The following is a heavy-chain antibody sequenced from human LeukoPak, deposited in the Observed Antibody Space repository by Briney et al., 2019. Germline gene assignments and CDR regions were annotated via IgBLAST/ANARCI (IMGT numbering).Heavy chain of an antibody. D-gene: IGHD1-26*01. CDR1: GGTFSSYA. CDR3: ARGVPSAPSLGRLRSTSFDY. Sequence: ASVTVSCKASGGTFSSYAISWVRQAPGQGLEWMGGIIPIFGTANYAQKFQGRVTITADESTSTAYMELSSLRSEDTAVYYCARGVPSAPSLGRLRSTSFDYWGQGTLVTVSS. J-gene: IGHJ4*02. CDR2: IIPIFGTA. V-gene: IGHV1-69*13.